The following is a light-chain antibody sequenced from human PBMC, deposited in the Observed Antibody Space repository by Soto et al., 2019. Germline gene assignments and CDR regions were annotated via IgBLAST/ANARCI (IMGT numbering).Light chain of an antibody. CDR2: DAS. CDR1: QSVASF. V-gene: IGKV3-11*01. Sequence: IVFTEPPATLSLSPGWRPTLSCTASQSVASFLAWYQQKPGQAPRLLIYDASHRTAGIPARFSGSGSGTDFTLTISSLDPEDFAVYYCQQRTNWRALTFGGGSKV. J-gene: IGKJ4*01. CDR3: QQRTNWRALT.